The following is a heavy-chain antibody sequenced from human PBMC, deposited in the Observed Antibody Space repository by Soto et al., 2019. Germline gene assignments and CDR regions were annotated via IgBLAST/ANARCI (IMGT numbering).Heavy chain of an antibody. Sequence: PSQTLSLTCAISGDSVSSNSAAWNWIRQSPSRGLEWLGRTYYRSKWYNDYAVSVKSRITINPDTSKNQFSLQLNSVTPEDTAVYYCARDVGPQPVGASHNWFDPWGQGTLVTVSS. CDR1: GDSVSSNSAA. J-gene: IGHJ5*02. CDR3: ARDVGPQPVGASHNWFDP. CDR2: TYYRSKWYN. D-gene: IGHD1-26*01. V-gene: IGHV6-1*01.